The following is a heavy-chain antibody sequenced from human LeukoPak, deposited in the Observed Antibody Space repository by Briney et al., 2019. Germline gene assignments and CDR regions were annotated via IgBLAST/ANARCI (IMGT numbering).Heavy chain of an antibody. CDR2: IIPIFGTA. CDR3: ARDFGQDSSGYYYDPS. Sequence: ASVKVSCKASGGTFSSYAISWVRQAPGQGLEWMGGIIPIFGTASYAQKFQGRVTITADESTSTAYMELSSLRSEDTAVYYCARDFGQDSSGYYYDPSWGQGTLVTVSS. D-gene: IGHD3-22*01. V-gene: IGHV1-69*13. J-gene: IGHJ4*02. CDR1: GGTFSSYA.